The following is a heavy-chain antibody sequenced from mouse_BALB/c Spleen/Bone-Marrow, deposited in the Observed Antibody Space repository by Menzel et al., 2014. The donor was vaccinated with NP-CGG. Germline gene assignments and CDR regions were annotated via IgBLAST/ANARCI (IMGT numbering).Heavy chain of an antibody. Sequence: EVNVVDSGGGLARPGGSRKLSCAASGFTFSSFGMHWVRQAPEKGLEWVAYISSGSSTIYYADTVKGRFTISRDNPKNTLFLQMTSLRSEDTAMYYCVRSYDSYAMAFWGQGTSVTVSS. J-gene: IGHJ4*01. CDR1: GFTFSSFG. CDR2: ISSGSSTI. CDR3: VRSYDSYAMAF. V-gene: IGHV5-17*02. D-gene: IGHD2-10*02.